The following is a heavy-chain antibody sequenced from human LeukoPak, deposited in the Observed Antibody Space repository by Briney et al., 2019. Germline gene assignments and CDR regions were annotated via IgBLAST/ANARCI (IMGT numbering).Heavy chain of an antibody. Sequence: GGSLRLSCAGSGFSFSSYGMHWVRQAPGKGLEWMAFIRSDGSNKYYADSVKGRFTISRDNSKNTLYLQMNSLRAEDTAVYYCARTGYSSSWYLNLDYYYYYMDVWGKGTTVTVSS. CDR2: IRSDGSNK. CDR3: ARTGYSSSWYLNLDYYYYYMDV. V-gene: IGHV3-30*02. D-gene: IGHD6-13*01. J-gene: IGHJ6*03. CDR1: GFSFSSYG.